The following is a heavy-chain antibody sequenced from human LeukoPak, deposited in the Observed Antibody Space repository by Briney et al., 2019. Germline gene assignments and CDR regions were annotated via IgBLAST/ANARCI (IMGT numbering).Heavy chain of an antibody. V-gene: IGHV3-30*03. Sequence: GGSLRLSCAASGFTFSSYGMHWVRQAPGKGLEWVAVISYDGSNKYYADSVKGRFTISRDNSKNTLYLQMNSLRAEDTAVYYCARESDPLDAFDIWGQGTMVTVSS. J-gene: IGHJ3*02. CDR3: ARESDPLDAFDI. CDR2: ISYDGSNK. CDR1: GFTFSSYG.